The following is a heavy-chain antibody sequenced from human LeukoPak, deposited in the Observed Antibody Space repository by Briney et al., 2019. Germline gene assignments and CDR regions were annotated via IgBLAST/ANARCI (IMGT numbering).Heavy chain of an antibody. CDR3: TTDQSGGWFFFDR. Sequence: GGSLRLSCVASGFTFSNTWMSWVRQVPGKGLEWIGRIKSESDGGTIDYAAPVKGRFTISRDDSKNTLYLQMNIMETEDSAVYYCTTDQSGGWFFFDRWGQGALVSVSS. J-gene: IGHJ4*02. CDR2: IKSESDGGTI. V-gene: IGHV3-15*01. D-gene: IGHD6-19*01. CDR1: GFTFSNTW.